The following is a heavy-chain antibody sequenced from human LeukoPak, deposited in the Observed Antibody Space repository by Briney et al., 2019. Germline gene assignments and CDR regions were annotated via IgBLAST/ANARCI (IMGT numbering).Heavy chain of an antibody. J-gene: IGHJ5*02. CDR1: GGSFSGYY. V-gene: IGHV4-34*01. CDR3: ARDRKRYSSSWQNWFDP. Sequence: SETLSLTCAVYGGSFSGYYWSWIRQLPGKGLEWIGEINPSGSTNYNPSLKSRFTISVDTSKNQFSLKLSSLTAADTAVYYCARDRKRYSSSWQNWFDPWGQGTLVTVSS. D-gene: IGHD6-13*01. CDR2: INPSGST.